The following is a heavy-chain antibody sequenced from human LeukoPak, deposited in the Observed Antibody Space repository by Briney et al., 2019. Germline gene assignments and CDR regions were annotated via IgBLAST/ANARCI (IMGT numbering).Heavy chain of an antibody. J-gene: IGHJ4*02. CDR2: IRSSGSAI. V-gene: IGHV3-48*03. Sequence: GGSLRLSCAASGFIFSNSEMNWVRQAPGKGLEWVSYIRSSGSAIYYADSVKGRFTISRDDAKNSLYLQMSSLRAEDTAVYYCASGVIAGRNYWGRGTLVTVSS. D-gene: IGHD6-6*01. CDR3: ASGVIAGRNY. CDR1: GFIFSNSE.